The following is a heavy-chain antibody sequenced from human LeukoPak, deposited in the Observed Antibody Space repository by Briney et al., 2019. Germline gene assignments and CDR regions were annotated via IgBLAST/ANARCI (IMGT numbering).Heavy chain of an antibody. D-gene: IGHD1-26*01. CDR1: GGSISSGGYY. Sequence: PSETLSLTCTVSGGSISSGGYYWSWIRQPPGKGLEWIGYIYHSGSTYYNPSLKSRVTISVDTSKNQFSLKLSSVTAADTAVYYCARRWVGAFDYWGQGTLVTVSS. CDR2: IYHSGST. J-gene: IGHJ4*02. CDR3: ARRWVGAFDY. V-gene: IGHV4-61*08.